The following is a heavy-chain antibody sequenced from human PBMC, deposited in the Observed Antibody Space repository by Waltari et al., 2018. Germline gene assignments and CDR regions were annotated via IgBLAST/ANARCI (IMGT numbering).Heavy chain of an antibody. CDR1: GFTFSSYG. D-gene: IGHD6-13*01. Sequence: QVQLVESGGGVVQPGGSLRLSCAASGFTFSSYGMHWVRQAPGKGLEWVAFIRYDGSNKYYADSVKGRFTISRDNSKNTLYLQMNSLRSEDTAVYYCAREPGYSSSWYVMDAFDIWGQGTMVTVSS. CDR3: AREPGYSSSWYVMDAFDI. V-gene: IGHV3-30*02. J-gene: IGHJ3*02. CDR2: IRYDGSNK.